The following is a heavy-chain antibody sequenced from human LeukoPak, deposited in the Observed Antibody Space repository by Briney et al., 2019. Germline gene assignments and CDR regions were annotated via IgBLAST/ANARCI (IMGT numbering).Heavy chain of an antibody. J-gene: IGHJ4*02. CDR2: INHSGST. Sequence: SETLSLTCAVYGGSFSGYYWGWIRQPPGKGLEWIGEINHSGSTNYNPSLKSRVTISVDTSKNQFSLQLSSVTAADTAVYYCARGPAPSYWIDYWGQGTLVTVSS. CDR1: GGSFSGYY. D-gene: IGHD1-1*01. V-gene: IGHV4-34*01. CDR3: ARGPAPSYWIDY.